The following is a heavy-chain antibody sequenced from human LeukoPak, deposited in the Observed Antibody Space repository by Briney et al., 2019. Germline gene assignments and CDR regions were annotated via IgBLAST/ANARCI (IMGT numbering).Heavy chain of an antibody. CDR3: AKDRITIFGVIPGEAFDY. CDR2: ISGSGGST. Sequence: PGGSLRLSCAASGFTFSSYAMSWVRQAPGKGLEWVSAISGSGGSTYYADSVKGRFTISRDNSKNTLYLQMNSLRAEDTAVYYCAKDRITIFGVIPGEAFDYWGQGTLVTVSS. CDR1: GFTFSSYA. V-gene: IGHV3-23*01. J-gene: IGHJ4*02. D-gene: IGHD3-3*01.